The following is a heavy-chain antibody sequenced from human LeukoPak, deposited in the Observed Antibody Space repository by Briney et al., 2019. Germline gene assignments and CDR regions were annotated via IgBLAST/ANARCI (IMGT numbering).Heavy chain of an antibody. J-gene: IGHJ4*02. Sequence: GGSLRLSCAASGFTFSNAWMSWVRQAPGKGLEWVGRIKSKTDGGTTDYAAPVKGRFTISRDDSKNTLYLQMNSLRAEDTAVYYCAKDHYYDSSNYYYGRPNLFDYWGQGTLVTVSS. D-gene: IGHD3-22*01. V-gene: IGHV3-15*01. CDR2: IKSKTDGGTT. CDR3: AKDHYYDSSNYYYGRPNLFDY. CDR1: GFTFSNAW.